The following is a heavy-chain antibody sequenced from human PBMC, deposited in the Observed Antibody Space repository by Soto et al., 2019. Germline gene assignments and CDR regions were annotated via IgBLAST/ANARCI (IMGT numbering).Heavy chain of an antibody. CDR3: AKGAGTVPYYYYGMDV. CDR1: GFTFSSYG. Sequence: VPLVESGGGVVQPGRSLRLSCAASGFTFSSYGMHWVRQAPGKGLEWVAVISYDGSNTYYADSVKGRFTISRDKSKNTLYLQMNSLRAEDTAVYYCAKGAGTVPYYYYGMDVWGQGTTVTVSS. J-gene: IGHJ6*02. V-gene: IGHV3-30*18. CDR2: ISYDGSNT. D-gene: IGHD2-2*01.